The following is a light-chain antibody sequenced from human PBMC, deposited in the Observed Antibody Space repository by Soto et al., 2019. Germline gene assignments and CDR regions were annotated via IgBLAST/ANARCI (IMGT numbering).Light chain of an antibody. CDR2: AAS. V-gene: IGKV3-20*01. CDR3: QQYGSSPT. Sequence: EIVMTRSPDTLYLSPLERSTLSCRASRGIKSNLAWYQQKPGQAPRLLIFAASSRATGIPDRFSGSGSGTDFTLTISSLEPEDFAVYYCQQYGSSPTFGQGTRLEI. CDR1: RGIKSN. J-gene: IGKJ5*01.